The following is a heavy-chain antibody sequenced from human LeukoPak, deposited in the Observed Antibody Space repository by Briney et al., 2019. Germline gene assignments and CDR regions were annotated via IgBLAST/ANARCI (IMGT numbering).Heavy chain of an antibody. CDR2: IYGGGNI. J-gene: IGHJ6*02. CDR3: AKRSRRLTIVRGVPREDV. D-gene: IGHD3-10*01. Sequence: GGSLRLSCAASGFTVSSNYMNWVRQAPGKGLEWVSVIYGGGNIYYADSVKGRFTISRDNSKDTLYLQMNSLRAEDTAVYYCAKRSRRLTIVRGVPREDVWGQGTTVTVSS. V-gene: IGHV3-53*01. CDR1: GFTVSSNY.